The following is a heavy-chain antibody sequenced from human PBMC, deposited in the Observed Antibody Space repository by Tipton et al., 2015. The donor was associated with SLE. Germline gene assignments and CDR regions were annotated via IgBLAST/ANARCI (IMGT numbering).Heavy chain of an antibody. CDR3: ARVGAGEAFDI. J-gene: IGHJ3*02. D-gene: IGHD7-27*01. CDR1: GGSISSSSYY. Sequence: TLSLTCTVSGGSISSSSYYWGWVRQPPGKGLEWIGSIYYSGSTYYHPSLKSRVTISVDTSQNQFSLKLSSVTAADTAVYYCARVGAGEAFDIWGQGTMVTVSS. CDR2: IYYSGST. V-gene: IGHV4-39*07.